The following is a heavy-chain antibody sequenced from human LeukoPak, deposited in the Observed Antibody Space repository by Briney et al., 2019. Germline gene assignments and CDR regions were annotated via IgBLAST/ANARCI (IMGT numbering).Heavy chain of an antibody. D-gene: IGHD3-10*01. Sequence: GGSLRLSCEATGFIFSTYGMSWVRQAPGKGFEWVSSITGIGLHTYYADSVKGRFTISRDNSKNTVYLQMNSLQAEDTAVYYCAKAMRGPLTWGQGTLVTVSS. J-gene: IGHJ5*02. CDR1: GFIFSTYG. V-gene: IGHV3-23*01. CDR2: ITGIGLHT. CDR3: AKAMRGPLT.